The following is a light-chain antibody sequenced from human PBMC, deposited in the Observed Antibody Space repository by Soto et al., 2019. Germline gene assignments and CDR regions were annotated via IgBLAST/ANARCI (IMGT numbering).Light chain of an antibody. Sequence: SALAQPASVSGSPGQSITISCTGTSSDVGAYNFVSWHQQHPGKAPKLMIYEVSKRPSKIPDRFSGSKSGNTASLTVSGLQAEDEADYYCSSYAGSNNLGVFGTGTKVTVL. J-gene: IGLJ1*01. V-gene: IGLV2-8*01. CDR3: SSYAGSNNLGV. CDR2: EVS. CDR1: SSDVGAYNF.